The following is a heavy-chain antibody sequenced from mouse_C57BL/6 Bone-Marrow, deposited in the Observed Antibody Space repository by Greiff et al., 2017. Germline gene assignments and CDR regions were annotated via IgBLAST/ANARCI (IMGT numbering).Heavy chain of an antibody. CDR2: ISYDGSN. J-gene: IGHJ2*01. CDR3: ARGTATVADY. V-gene: IGHV3-6*01. Sequence: EVQLQESGPGLVKPSQSLSLTCSVTGYSITSGYYWNWIRQFPGNKLEWMGYISYDGSNNYNPSLKNRISITRDTSKNQFFLKLNSVTTEDTATYYCARGTATVADYWGQGTTLTVSS. D-gene: IGHD1-1*01. CDR1: GYSITSGYY.